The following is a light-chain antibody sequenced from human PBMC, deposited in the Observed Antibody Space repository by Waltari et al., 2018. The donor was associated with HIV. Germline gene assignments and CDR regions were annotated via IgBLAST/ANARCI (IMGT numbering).Light chain of an antibody. CDR2: RNN. J-gene: IGLJ2*01. CDR1: SSNIGTNY. CDR3: AAWDENLSGRVV. V-gene: IGLV1-47*01. Sequence: QSVLTQPPSASGTPGQRVTISCSGSSSNIGTNYIYWYQQLPGTAPKLLIYRNNQRPSWVPDRFSGSKAGTSVFLAISGLRSEDEADYYCAAWDENLSGRVVFGGGTKLTVL.